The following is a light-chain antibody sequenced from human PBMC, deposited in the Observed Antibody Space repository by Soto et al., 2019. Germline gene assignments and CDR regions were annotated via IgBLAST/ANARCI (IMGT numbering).Light chain of an antibody. CDR2: GAS. V-gene: IGKV3-20*01. J-gene: IGKJ2*01. CDR1: SSVSSRD. CDR3: QQYSSSSYT. Sequence: TVLTQSPDTLSLSPGGRATLSCRASSSVSSRDLAWYQQKPGQAPRLLIYGASSRASGIPDRFSGSGSGTDFSLTISRLEPEDFAVYYCQQYSSSSYTFGQGTKLEI.